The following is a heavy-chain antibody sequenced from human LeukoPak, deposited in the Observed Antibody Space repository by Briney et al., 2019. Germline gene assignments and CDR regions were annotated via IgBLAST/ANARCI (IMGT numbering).Heavy chain of an antibody. D-gene: IGHD2-15*01. CDR1: GYTFTGYY. CDR3: ARVGDVVVVAATDDAFDI. CDR2: INPNSGGT. Sequence: VASVKVSCKASGYTFTGYYMHWVRQAPGQGLEWMGRINPNSGGTNYAQKFQGRVTMTRDTSISTAYMELSRLRSDDTAVYYCARVGDVVVVAATDDAFDIWGQGTMVTVSS. J-gene: IGHJ3*02. V-gene: IGHV1-2*06.